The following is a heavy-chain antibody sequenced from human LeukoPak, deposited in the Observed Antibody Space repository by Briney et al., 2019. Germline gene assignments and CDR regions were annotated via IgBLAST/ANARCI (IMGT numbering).Heavy chain of an antibody. J-gene: IGHJ4*02. V-gene: IGHV3-48*03. D-gene: IGHD3-9*01. CDR1: GFTFSSYE. CDR3: ARGDRDYDILTGYYYMEYYFDY. Sequence: PGGSLRLSCAASGFTFSSYEMNWVRQAPGKGLEWVSYISSSGSTIYYADSVKGRFTISRDNAKNSLYLQMNSLRAEDTAVYYCARGDRDYDILTGYYYMEYYFDYWGQGTLVTVSS. CDR2: ISSSGSTI.